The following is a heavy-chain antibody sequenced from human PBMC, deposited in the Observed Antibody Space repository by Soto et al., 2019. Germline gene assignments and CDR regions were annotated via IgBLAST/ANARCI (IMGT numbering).Heavy chain of an antibody. CDR1: ENSFTSHW. V-gene: IGHV5-51*01. CDR3: ASGVTWDYFDS. J-gene: IGHJ4*02. CDR2: VYTGDSDT. Sequence: GESLKISCRSSENSFTSHWIGWVRQMPGKGLEYMGIVYTGDSDTRYSPSFQGQVTISADKSIRTAYLQWSSLKASDTAVYYCASGVTWDYFDSWGQGTQVTVSS. D-gene: IGHD1-26*01.